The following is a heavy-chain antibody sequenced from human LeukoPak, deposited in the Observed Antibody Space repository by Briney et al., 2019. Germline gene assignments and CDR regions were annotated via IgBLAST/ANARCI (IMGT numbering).Heavy chain of an antibody. J-gene: IGHJ4*02. CDR2: IHSSGSA. CDR3: ARDILDVGATHYFDY. D-gene: IGHD1-26*01. Sequence: NPSETLSLTCTVSGASITTYYWSWIRQPPGKGLEYIGQIHSSGSANYNPSLKSRVAMSLDASKNQFSLTVSSVTAADTAIYYCARDILDVGATHYFDYWGQGSLLTVSS. V-gene: IGHV4-59*01. CDR1: GASITTYY.